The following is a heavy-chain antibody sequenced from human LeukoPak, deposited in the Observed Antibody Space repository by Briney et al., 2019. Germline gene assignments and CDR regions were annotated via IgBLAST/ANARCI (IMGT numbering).Heavy chain of an antibody. J-gene: IGHJ5*02. CDR2: IIPIFGTA. CDR3: AHDESEGGWFDP. D-gene: IGHD1-1*01. Sequence: SVTISCKASGGTFSSYAISWVRQAPGQGLEWMGGIIPIFGTANYAQKFQGRVTITADESTSTAYMELSSLRSEDTAVYYCAHDESEGGWFDPWGQGTLVTVSS. V-gene: IGHV1-69*13. CDR1: GGTFSSYA.